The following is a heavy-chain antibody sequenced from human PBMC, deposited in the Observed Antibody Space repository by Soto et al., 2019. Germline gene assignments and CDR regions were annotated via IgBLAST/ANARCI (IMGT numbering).Heavy chain of an antibody. Sequence: QVQLVESGGGLVKPGGSLRLSCAASGFTFTDYYMSWIRQAPGKGLEWASYISSSGSTIYYADSVKGRVTISRDKAKNSLYLHMSRLRAEDMAVCYFARVLLFSAGFDPRCQGTVVSVPS. V-gene: IGHV3-11*01. J-gene: IGHJ5*02. CDR2: ISSSGSTI. D-gene: IGHD2-21*02. CDR1: GFTFTDYY. CDR3: ARVLLFSAGFDP.